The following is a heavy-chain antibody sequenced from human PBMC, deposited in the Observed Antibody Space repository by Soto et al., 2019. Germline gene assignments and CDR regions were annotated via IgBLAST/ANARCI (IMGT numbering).Heavy chain of an antibody. CDR2: IYYSGSA. J-gene: IGHJ4*02. Sequence: SETLSRTCTISGGSIRGCYWGWSRQPPGKGLEWIGNIYYSGSANYDPSLRSRVTISLNTSKNQFSLNLNSVTAADTAIYYCARWTYCGGDCYWLDFWGQGTLVTVS. D-gene: IGHD2-21*02. CDR3: ARWTYCGGDCYWLDF. V-gene: IGHV4-59*01. CDR1: GGSIRGCY.